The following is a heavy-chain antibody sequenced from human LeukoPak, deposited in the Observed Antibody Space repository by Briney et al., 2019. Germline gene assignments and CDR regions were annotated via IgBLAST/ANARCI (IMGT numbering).Heavy chain of an antibody. J-gene: IGHJ4*02. CDR3: ARGTTVTTIDY. D-gene: IGHD4-17*01. V-gene: IGHV4-34*01. Sequence: SETLSLTCAVYGGSFSGYYWSWIRQPPGKGLEWIGEINHSGSTNYNPSLESRVTISVDTSKNQFSLKLSSVTAADTAVYYCARGTTVTTIDYWGQGTLVTVSS. CDR2: INHSGST. CDR1: GGSFSGYY.